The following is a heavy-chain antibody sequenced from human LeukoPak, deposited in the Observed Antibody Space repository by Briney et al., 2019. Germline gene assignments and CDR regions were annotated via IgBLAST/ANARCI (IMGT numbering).Heavy chain of an antibody. CDR1: GGSISSGGYY. Sequence: SETLSLTCTVSGGSISSGGYYWSWIRQHPGKGLEWIGYIYYSGSTYYNPSLKSRVTISVDTSKNQFSLKLSSVTAADTAVYYCARSSQPNRGKYDILTGALDYWGQGTLVTVSS. CDR3: ARSSQPNRGKYDILTGALDY. J-gene: IGHJ4*02. V-gene: IGHV4-31*03. D-gene: IGHD3-9*01. CDR2: IYYSGST.